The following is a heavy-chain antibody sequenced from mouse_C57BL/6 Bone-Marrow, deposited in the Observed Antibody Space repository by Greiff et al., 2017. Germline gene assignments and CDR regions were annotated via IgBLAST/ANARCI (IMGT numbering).Heavy chain of an antibody. V-gene: IGHV5-6*01. CDR2: ISSGGSDN. CDR3: TSTMVKIYDMDY. J-gene: IGHJ4*01. D-gene: IGHD2-2*01. CDR1: GFTFSSYG. Sequence: EVKVVESGGDLVKPGGSLKLSCAASGFTFSSYGMPWVRQTPDKRLEWVANISSGGSDNYYPDSVKGGFTISKDNAKNTMYLQMSSLKSEDTAMYYCTSTMVKIYDMDYWGKGTSVTVSS.